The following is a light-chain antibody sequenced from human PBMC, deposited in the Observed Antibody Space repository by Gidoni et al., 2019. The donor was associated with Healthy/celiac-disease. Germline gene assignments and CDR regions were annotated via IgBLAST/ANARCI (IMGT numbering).Light chain of an antibody. J-gene: IGKJ4*01. CDR2: DAS. CDR3: QQFNSYLLT. V-gene: IGKV1-13*02. Sequence: AIQLTQSPSSLSASVGDRVTITCRASQGISSALAWYQQKPGKAPKLLIYDASSLESGVPSRFSGSGSGTDFTLTISSLPPEDFATYSCQQFNSYLLTFGGGTQVEIK. CDR1: QGISSA.